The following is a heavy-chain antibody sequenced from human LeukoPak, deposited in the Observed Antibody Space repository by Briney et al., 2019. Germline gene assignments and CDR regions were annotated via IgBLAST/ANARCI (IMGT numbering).Heavy chain of an antibody. D-gene: IGHD3-22*01. V-gene: IGHV1-18*01. CDR1: GYTFTSYG. J-gene: IGHJ4*02. CDR2: ISAYNGNT. CDR3: ARANYFDSGGPIFDY. Sequence: ASVKVSCKASGYTFTSYGISWVRQAPGQGLEWMGWISAYNGNTNYAQKLQGRVTMTTDTSKSIAYMELRSLTSDDTAVYYCARANYFDSGGPIFDYWGQGTLVTVSS.